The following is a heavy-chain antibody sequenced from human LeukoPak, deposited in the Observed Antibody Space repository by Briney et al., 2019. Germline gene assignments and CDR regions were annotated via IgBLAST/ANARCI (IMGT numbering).Heavy chain of an antibody. V-gene: IGHV3-30*02. J-gene: IGHJ5*02. CDR2: IRYDGRNK. CDR3: AKDRRYCSSTTCPEA. CDR1: RFTFSFYC. D-gene: IGHD2-2*01. Sequence: GGSLRLSCAASRFTFSFYCMHWVRQAPGKGLEWVAFIRYDGRNKYYTDSVKGRFTISRDNSKNRLYLQMNSQRAEDTAVYYCAKDRRYCSSTTCPEAWGQGTLVTVSS.